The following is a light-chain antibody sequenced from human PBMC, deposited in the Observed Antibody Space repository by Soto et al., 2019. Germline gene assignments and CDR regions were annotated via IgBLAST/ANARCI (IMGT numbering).Light chain of an antibody. CDR1: SSDIGAYNS. CDR3: SSYAGSNTVV. CDR2: EVN. J-gene: IGLJ2*01. Sequence: QSALTQPPSASGSPGQSVTISCTGTSSDIGAYNSVSWYQQLPGKAPKLMIYEVNKRPSGVPDRFSGSGSGNTASLTVSGLQAEDEADYYYSSYAGSNTVVFGGGTQLTVL. V-gene: IGLV2-8*01.